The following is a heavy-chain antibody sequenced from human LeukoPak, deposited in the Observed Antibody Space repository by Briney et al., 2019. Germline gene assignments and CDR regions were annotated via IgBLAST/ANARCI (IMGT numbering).Heavy chain of an antibody. CDR2: INHSGST. J-gene: IGHJ4*02. D-gene: IGHD6-13*01. CDR1: GGPFSGYY. CDR3: ARGRYLTTGGGAAAGFLDY. V-gene: IGHV4-34*01. Sequence: SETLSLTCGVDGGPFSGYYWNWIRQPPGKGLEWIGEINHSGSTNYNPSLKRRVTISVDTSQNQFSVRLSSVTAADTAVYYCARGRYLTTGGGAAAGFLDYWGQGTLVTVSS.